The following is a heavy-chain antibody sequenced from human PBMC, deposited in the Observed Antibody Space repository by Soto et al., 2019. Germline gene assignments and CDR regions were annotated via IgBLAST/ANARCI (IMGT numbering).Heavy chain of an antibody. CDR2: IIPIFGTA. CDR3: ARGWGYDSNDYYYAY. V-gene: IGHV1-69*01. Sequence: QVQLVQSGAEVRKPGSSVKVSCKASGGTFRRHAISWVRQAPGQGLEWMGGIIPIFGTANHAQKFQGRVTIIADESTSTVYMELSSLRSEDTAMYYCARGWGYDSNDYYYAYWGQGTLGIVSS. CDR1: GGTFRRHA. D-gene: IGHD3-22*01. J-gene: IGHJ4*02.